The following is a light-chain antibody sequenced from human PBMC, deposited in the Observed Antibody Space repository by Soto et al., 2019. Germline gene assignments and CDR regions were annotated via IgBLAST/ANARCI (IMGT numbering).Light chain of an antibody. J-gene: IGLJ3*02. V-gene: IGLV2-23*02. CDR3: CSDAGSSTWV. CDR1: RSYIGSYNL. Sequence: QSALSQPASLSGSPGQSLTISCTVTRSYIGSYNLVSWYQQHPGETPKLIIYEVSKRPSGVSHRFSGSKSGNTASLTISGLQAEDEADYYCCSDAGSSTWVFGGGTKLTVL. CDR2: EVS.